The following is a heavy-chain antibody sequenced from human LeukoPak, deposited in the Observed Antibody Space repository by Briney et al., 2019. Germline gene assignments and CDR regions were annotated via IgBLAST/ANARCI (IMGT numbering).Heavy chain of an antibody. CDR2: IYYSGST. D-gene: IGHD4-23*01. J-gene: IGHJ5*02. CDR1: GGSIGSYY. V-gene: IGHV4-59*01. Sequence: PSETLSLTCTVSGGSIGSYYWSWIRQPPGKGLEWIGYIYYSGSTNYNPSLKSRVTISVDTSKNQFSLKLSSVTAADTAVYYCARGPTTVGVDPWGQGTLVTVSS. CDR3: ARGPTTVGVDP.